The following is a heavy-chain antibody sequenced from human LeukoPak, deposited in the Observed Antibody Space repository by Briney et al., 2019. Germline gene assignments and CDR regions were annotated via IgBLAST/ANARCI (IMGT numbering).Heavy chain of an antibody. D-gene: IGHD3-3*01. Sequence: ASVEVSCKASGYTFTSYDINWVRQATGQGREWMGWMNPNSGNTGYAQKFQGRVTMTRNTSISTAYMELSSLRSEDTAVYYCARTPIRFLEGSLSNAFDIWGQGTMVTVSS. CDR3: ARTPIRFLEGSLSNAFDI. CDR2: MNPNSGNT. V-gene: IGHV1-8*01. CDR1: GYTFTSYD. J-gene: IGHJ3*02.